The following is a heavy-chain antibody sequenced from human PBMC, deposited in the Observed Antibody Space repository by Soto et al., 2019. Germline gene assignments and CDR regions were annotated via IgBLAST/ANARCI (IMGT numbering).Heavy chain of an antibody. CDR3: ARDEGAQVDWYCDL. V-gene: IGHV4-31*03. CDR1: GDSISSGGYY. CDR2: TSYSGST. Sequence: QVQLQESGPGLVKPSQTLSLTCSVSGDSISSGGYYWNWIRQLPGKGLEWIGYTSYSGSTYYNPSLNSRATISVDTSKTQFSLKLTSVTAADTAVYYCARDEGAQVDWYCDLWGRGTLVTVSS. J-gene: IGHJ2*01.